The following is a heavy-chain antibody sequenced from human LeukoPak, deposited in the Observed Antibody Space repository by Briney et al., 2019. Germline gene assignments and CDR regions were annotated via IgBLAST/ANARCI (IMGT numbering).Heavy chain of an antibody. Sequence: PSQTLSLTCAVSGGSISSGGYSWSWIRQPPGKGLEWIGYIYHSGSTYYNPSLKSRVTISVGRSKNQFSLKLSSVTAADTAVYYCARGGYCSSTSCPFDYWGQGTLVTVSS. V-gene: IGHV4-30-2*01. J-gene: IGHJ4*02. D-gene: IGHD2-2*01. CDR2: IYHSGST. CDR3: ARGGYCSSTSCPFDY. CDR1: GGSISSGGYS.